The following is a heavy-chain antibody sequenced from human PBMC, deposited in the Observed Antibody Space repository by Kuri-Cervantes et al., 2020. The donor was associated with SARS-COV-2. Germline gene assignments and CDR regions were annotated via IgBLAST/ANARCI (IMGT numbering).Heavy chain of an antibody. CDR3: ARVDRTGGNAFVDY. CDR2: IYSGGST. CDR1: GFTVSSNY. Sequence: GGSLRLSCAASGFTVSSNYMSWVRQAPGKGLEWVSVIYSGGSTYYADSVKGRFTISRDNSKNTLYLQMNSLRAEDTDVYYCARVDRTGGNAFVDYWGQGTLVTVSS. J-gene: IGHJ4*02. D-gene: IGHD4-23*01. V-gene: IGHV3-53*01.